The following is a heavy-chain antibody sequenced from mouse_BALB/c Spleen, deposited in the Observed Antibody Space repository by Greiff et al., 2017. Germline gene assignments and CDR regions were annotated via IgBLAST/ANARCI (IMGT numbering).Heavy chain of an antibody. CDR3: ARSGGYDSLAY. V-gene: IGHV1-7*01. Sequence: QVQLKESGAELAKPGASVKMSCKASGYTFTSYWMHWVKQRPGQGLEWIGYINPSTGYTEYNQKFKDKATLTADKSSSTAYMQLSSLTSEDSAVYYCARSGGYDSLAYWGQGTLVTVSA. D-gene: IGHD2-2*01. CDR2: INPSTGYT. CDR1: GYTFTSYW. J-gene: IGHJ3*01.